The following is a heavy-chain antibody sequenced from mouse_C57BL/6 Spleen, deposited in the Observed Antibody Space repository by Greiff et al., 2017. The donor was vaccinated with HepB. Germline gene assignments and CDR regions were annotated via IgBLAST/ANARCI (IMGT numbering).Heavy chain of an antibody. Sequence: EVKLQESGPGLVKPSQSLSLTCSVTGYSITSGYYWNWIRQFPGNKLEWMGYISYDGSNNYNPSLKNRISITRDPSKNQFFLKLNSVTTEDTATYYCAREGYDGYYGYFDVWGTGTTVTVSS. V-gene: IGHV3-6*01. J-gene: IGHJ1*03. CDR3: AREGYDGYYGYFDV. CDR2: ISYDGSN. D-gene: IGHD2-3*01. CDR1: GYSITSGYY.